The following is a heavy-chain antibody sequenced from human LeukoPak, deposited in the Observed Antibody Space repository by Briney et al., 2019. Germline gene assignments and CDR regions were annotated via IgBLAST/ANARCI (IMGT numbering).Heavy chain of an antibody. CDR1: GFTFSSYA. CDR3: AKGKSSTSCPDY. V-gene: IGHV3-9*01. CDR2: ISRNSGSI. Sequence: PGGSLRLSCAASGFTFSSYAMSWVRQAPGKGLEWVSGISRNSGSIGYADSVKGRFTISRDNAKNSLYLQMNSLRAEDTALYYCAKGKSSTSCPDYWGQGTLVTVSS. D-gene: IGHD2-2*01. J-gene: IGHJ4*02.